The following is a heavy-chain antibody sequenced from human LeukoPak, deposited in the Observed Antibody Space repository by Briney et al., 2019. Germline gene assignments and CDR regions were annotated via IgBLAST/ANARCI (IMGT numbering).Heavy chain of an antibody. CDR3: ATGKQQLVKGGAFDI. V-gene: IGHV1-46*01. J-gene: IGHJ3*02. Sequence: ASVKVSCKASGYTFTSYYMHWVRQAPGQGLEWMGIINPSGGSTSYAQKFQGRVTMTEDTSTDTAYMELSSLRSEDTAVYYCATGKQQLVKGGAFDIWGQGTMVTVSS. D-gene: IGHD6-13*01. CDR1: GYTFTSYY. CDR2: INPSGGST.